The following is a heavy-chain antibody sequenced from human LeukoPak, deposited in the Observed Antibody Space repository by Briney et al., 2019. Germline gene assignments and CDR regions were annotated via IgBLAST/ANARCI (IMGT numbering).Heavy chain of an antibody. D-gene: IGHD1-14*01. CDR2: INSDGSST. V-gene: IGHV3-74*01. Sequence: GGSLRLSCAASGFTFSSYWMHWVRQAPGKGLVWVSRINSDGSSTTYADSVKGRFTISRDNAKNTMYLQMNSLRAEDSAVYYCASDTGGFDPWGQGTLVTVSS. CDR1: GFTFSSYW. J-gene: IGHJ5*02. CDR3: ASDTGGFDP.